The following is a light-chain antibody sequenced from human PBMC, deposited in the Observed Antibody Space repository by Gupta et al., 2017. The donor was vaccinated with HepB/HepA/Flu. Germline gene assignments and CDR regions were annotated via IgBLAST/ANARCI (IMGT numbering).Light chain of an antibody. CDR3: QTLVTAIV. CDR2: IKSDGSC. V-gene: IGLV4-69*01. Sequence: QVVLTHSPSASASLGASVRLTCTLRSGHSSYSIAWHQQQPQKGPRYLMRIKSDGSCNMGDAIPDRFSGSSSGAERDLTISSCQSEDEADYYCQTLVTAIVFGGGTKLTVL. J-gene: IGLJ2*01. CDR1: SGHSSYS.